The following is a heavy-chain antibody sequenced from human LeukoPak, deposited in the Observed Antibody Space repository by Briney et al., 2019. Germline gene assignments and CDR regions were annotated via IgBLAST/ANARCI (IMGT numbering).Heavy chain of an antibody. D-gene: IGHD2-2*01. Sequence: GASVKVSCKASVYTFTGYYMHWVRQVPGQGLEWMGWINPNSGGTNYAQKFQGRVTMTRDTSISTAYMELSRLRSDDTAVYYCARDSVVVVPAAIPEYFQHWGQGTLVTVSS. CDR2: INPNSGGT. CDR3: ARDSVVVVPAAIPEYFQH. CDR1: VYTFTGYY. V-gene: IGHV1-2*02. J-gene: IGHJ1*01.